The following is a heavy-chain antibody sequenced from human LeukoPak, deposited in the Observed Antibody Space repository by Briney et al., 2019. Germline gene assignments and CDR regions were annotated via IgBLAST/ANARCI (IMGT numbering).Heavy chain of an antibody. Sequence: PSETLSLTCTVSGGSISSRTYYWGWMRQPPGKGLEWIGSIYYTGSTFYNPSLKSRVTISVDTSKNQFSMKLSSVTAADAAVYFCAREWTTWGAFDIWGQGTMATVSS. D-gene: IGHD2/OR15-2a*01. CDR1: GGSISSRTYY. V-gene: IGHV4-39*07. J-gene: IGHJ3*02. CDR2: IYYTGST. CDR3: AREWTTWGAFDI.